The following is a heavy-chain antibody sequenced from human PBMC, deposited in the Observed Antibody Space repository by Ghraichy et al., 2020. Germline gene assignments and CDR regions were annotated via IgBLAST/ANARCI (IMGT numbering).Heavy chain of an antibody. Sequence: SETLSLTCTVSGGSISSYYWSWIRQPPGKGLEWIGYIYYSGSTNYNPSLKSRVTISVDTSKNQFSLKLSSVTAADTAVYYCARESPHRNWFDPWGQGTLVTVSS. V-gene: IGHV4-59*01. CDR1: GGSISSYY. J-gene: IGHJ5*02. D-gene: IGHD1-14*01. CDR3: ARESPHRNWFDP. CDR2: IYYSGST.